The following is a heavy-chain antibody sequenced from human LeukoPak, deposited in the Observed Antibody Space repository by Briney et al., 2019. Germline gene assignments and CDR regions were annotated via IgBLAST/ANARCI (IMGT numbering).Heavy chain of an antibody. CDR2: IFYSGIT. CDR3: ARGGFGPNWWFDP. CDR1: GGSTSSYY. V-gene: IGHV4-59*01. Sequence: PSETLSLTCTVSGGSTSSYYWSWVRQPPGKGLEWIGYIFYSGITNYNPSLKSRVTISEDRSKNHFSLRLNSVTAADTAVYYCARGGFGPNWWFDPWGQGTLVTVSS. J-gene: IGHJ5*02. D-gene: IGHD3-10*01.